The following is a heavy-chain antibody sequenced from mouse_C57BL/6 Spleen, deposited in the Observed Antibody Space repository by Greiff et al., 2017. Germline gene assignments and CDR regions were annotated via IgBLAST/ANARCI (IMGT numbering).Heavy chain of an antibody. CDR1: GFNIKDDY. CDR2: IDPENGDT. Sequence: VQLQQSGAELVRPGASVKLSCTASGFNIKDDYMHWVKQRPEQGLEWIGWIDPENGDTEYASKFQGKATITADTSSNTAYLQLSSLTSVDTAVYYCTPCGYWGAYWGQGTLGTVSA. CDR3: TPCGYWGAY. J-gene: IGHJ3*01. V-gene: IGHV14-4*01. D-gene: IGHD2-3*01.